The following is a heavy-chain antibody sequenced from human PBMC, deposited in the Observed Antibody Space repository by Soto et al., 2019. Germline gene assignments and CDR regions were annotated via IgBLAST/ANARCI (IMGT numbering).Heavy chain of an antibody. J-gene: IGHJ4*02. V-gene: IGHV3-23*01. CDR2: ISESGGST. D-gene: IGHD6-13*01. CDR3: AKRSPYSSGWYSPIFDY. CDR1: GFSFSDYA. Sequence: GGSLRLSCAASGFSFSDYAMSWVRQAPGKGLEWVSVISESGGSTRYADSVRGRFTVSRDNSKNSLSLRMNSLRDEDTAVYFCAKRSPYSSGWYSPIFDYWGQGALVTVSS.